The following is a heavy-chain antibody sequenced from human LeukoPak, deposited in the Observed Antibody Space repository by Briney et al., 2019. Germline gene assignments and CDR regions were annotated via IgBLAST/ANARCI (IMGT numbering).Heavy chain of an antibody. CDR1: GFTFSSYA. CDR3: AKDGYYYHSSGYYYYLDY. Sequence: GGSLTLSCAASGFTFSSYAMSWVRQAPGKGLEWVSTISGSGGSTSYADSVKGRFTISRDNSKNTLYLQMNSLRAEDTAVYYCAKDGYYYHSSGYYYYLDYWGQRTLVTVSS. J-gene: IGHJ4*02. V-gene: IGHV3-23*01. D-gene: IGHD3-22*01. CDR2: ISGSGGST.